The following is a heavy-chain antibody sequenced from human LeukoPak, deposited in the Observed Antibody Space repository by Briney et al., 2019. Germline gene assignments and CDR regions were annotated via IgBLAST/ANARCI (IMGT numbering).Heavy chain of an antibody. J-gene: IGHJ4*02. CDR2: IHRSGSP. CDR1: LDSTTSNF. CDR3: AREILGGFNPGAY. V-gene: IGHV4-4*02. Sequence: PSETLSLTCTVSLDSTTSNFWSWVHQPPGKGLEWIGEIHRSGSPNYNPSLQSRVTISIDRSRNQIVLELSSVTAADTAVYYCAREILGGFNPGAYWGQGILVTVSS. D-gene: IGHD1-14*01.